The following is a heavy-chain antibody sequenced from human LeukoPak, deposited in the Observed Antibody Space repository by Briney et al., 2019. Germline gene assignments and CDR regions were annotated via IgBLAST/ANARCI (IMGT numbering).Heavy chain of an antibody. CDR1: GFTFAIYA. CDR2: ITGRGGRT. Sequence: GGSLRLSCAASGFTFAIYAMSWVRQAPGKGLQWVSAITGRGGRTYYGDSVKGRFTISRDNSKNTLYLRMNGLRAEDTAVYYGAALPRGRIGYVCYGGEDYWGQGTLVTVSS. V-gene: IGHV3-23*02. D-gene: IGHD5-12*01. CDR3: AALPRGRIGYVCYGGEDY. J-gene: IGHJ4*02.